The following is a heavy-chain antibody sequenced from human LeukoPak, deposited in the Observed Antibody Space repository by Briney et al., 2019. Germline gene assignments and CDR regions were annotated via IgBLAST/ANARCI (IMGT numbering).Heavy chain of an antibody. CDR2: IIPIFGTA. V-gene: IGHV1-69*01. J-gene: IGHJ4*02. CDR3: ATPGGTGLRWAFDY. CDR1: GRTFTSYA. Sequence: SGKVSCKPAGRTFTSYAISWVRQAPGHGLEWMGGIIPIFGTANYAQKFQGRVTITADESTSTAYMELSSLRSEDTAVYYCATPGGTGLRWAFDYWGQGTLVTVSS. D-gene: IGHD4-23*01.